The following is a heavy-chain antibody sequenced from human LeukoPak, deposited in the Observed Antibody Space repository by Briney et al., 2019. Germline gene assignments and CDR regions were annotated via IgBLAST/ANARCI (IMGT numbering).Heavy chain of an antibody. CDR1: GYTFTSYG. CDR2: ISAYNGNT. J-gene: IGHJ6*03. V-gene: IGHV1-18*01. Sequence: ASVKVSCKASGYTFTSYGISWVRQAPGQGPEWMGWISAYNGNTNYAQKLQGRVTMTTDTSTSTAYMELRSLRSDDTAVYYCARKRGYSGYDPAYYYYYYMDVWGKGTTVTVSS. D-gene: IGHD5-12*01. CDR3: ARKRGYSGYDPAYYYYYYMDV.